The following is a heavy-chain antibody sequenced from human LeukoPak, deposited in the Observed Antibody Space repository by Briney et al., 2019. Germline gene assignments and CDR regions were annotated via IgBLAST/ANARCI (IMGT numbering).Heavy chain of an antibody. D-gene: IGHD2-15*01. J-gene: IGHJ5*02. Sequence: GGSLRLSCAASGFTFSSYAMSWVRQAPGKGLEWVSTISDSGGNTYYADSVKGRLTISRDNSKNTLYLQMNSLRAEDTALYYCAKDGFRGDCIGGSCYPFDPWGQGTLVAVSS. CDR2: ISDSGGNT. CDR1: GFTFSSYA. V-gene: IGHV3-23*01. CDR3: AKDGFRGDCIGGSCYPFDP.